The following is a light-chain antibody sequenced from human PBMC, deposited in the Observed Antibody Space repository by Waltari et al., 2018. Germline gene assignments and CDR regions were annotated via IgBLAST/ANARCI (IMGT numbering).Light chain of an antibody. Sequence: QSVLPQPPSVSGAPGQRVTIPCTGRSSNIGATFDVHWYQHLPGTAPGLLIYGNSNRPSGVPDRFSGYKSGTSASMAITGRQAEDEANYCCESYDSSLSLVVFGGGTKLTVL. CDR2: GNS. V-gene: IGLV1-40*01. CDR1: SSNIGATFD. J-gene: IGLJ2*01. CDR3: ESYDSSLSLVV.